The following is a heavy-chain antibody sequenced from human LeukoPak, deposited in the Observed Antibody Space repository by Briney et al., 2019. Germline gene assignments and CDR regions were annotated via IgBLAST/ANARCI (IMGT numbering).Heavy chain of an antibody. CDR3: ARVGSGGAWFDF. V-gene: IGHV4-59*01. CDR2: VYATGTT. D-gene: IGHD6-19*01. J-gene: IGHJ4*02. Sequence: TSETLSLTCTVSGGSISSYYWSWIRQPPGKGLEWIAYVYATGTTNYNPSLKTRATISMDTSKNQLSLTLTSVTAADTAVYYCARVGSGGAWFDFWGQGTLVSVSS. CDR1: GGSISSYY.